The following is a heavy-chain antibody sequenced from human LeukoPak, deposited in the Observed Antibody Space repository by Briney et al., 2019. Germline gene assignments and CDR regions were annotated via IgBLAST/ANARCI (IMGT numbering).Heavy chain of an antibody. V-gene: IGHV6-1*01. D-gene: IGHD2-21*02. CDR2: TYYRSKWYN. Sequence: SQTLSLTCAISGDSVSSNSVAWNWIRQSPARGLEWLGRTYYRSKWYNDYAVSVKSRITINPDTSKNQFSLQLNSVTPEDTAVYYCARGMVVTGYYFDYWGQGTLVTVSS. J-gene: IGHJ4*02. CDR3: ARGMVVTGYYFDY. CDR1: GDSVSSNSVA.